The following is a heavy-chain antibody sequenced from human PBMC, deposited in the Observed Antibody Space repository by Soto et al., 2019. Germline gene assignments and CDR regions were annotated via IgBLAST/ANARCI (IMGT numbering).Heavy chain of an antibody. D-gene: IGHD5-18*01. CDR3: ARALVVGYGRPPYNWFDP. Sequence: SVKVSCKASGGTFSSYAISWLRQAPGQGLEWMGGIIPIFGTANYAQKFQGRVTITADESTSTAYMELSSLRSEDTAVYYCARALVVGYGRPPYNWFDPWGQGXLVTVYS. CDR2: IIPIFGTA. J-gene: IGHJ5*02. V-gene: IGHV1-69*13. CDR1: GGTFSSYA.